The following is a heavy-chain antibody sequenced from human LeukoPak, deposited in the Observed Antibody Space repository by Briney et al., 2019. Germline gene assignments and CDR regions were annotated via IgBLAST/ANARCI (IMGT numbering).Heavy chain of an antibody. CDR2: IQYDGNTI. V-gene: IGHV3-30*02. J-gene: IGHJ4*02. CDR1: GFTYSHNG. Sequence: PGGSLRLSCVASGFTYSHNGMHWVRQAPGKGLEWVAFIQYDGNTIFYADSVKGRFTISRDNSKNTLYLQMNSLRAEDTAVYYCARILDSAWGELGYWGQGTLVTVSP. CDR3: ARILDSAWGELGY. D-gene: IGHD6-19*01.